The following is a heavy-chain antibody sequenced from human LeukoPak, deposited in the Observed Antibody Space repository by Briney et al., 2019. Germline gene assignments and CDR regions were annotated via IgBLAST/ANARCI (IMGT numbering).Heavy chain of an antibody. CDR3: ARAGITMVPFGVDAFDI. CDR1: GFTFSSYA. D-gene: IGHD3-10*01. CDR2: ISSSGSTI. V-gene: IGHV3-48*03. J-gene: IGHJ3*02. Sequence: GGSLRLSCAASGFTFSSYAMNWVRQAPGKGLEWVSYISSSGSTIYYADSVKGRFTISRDNAKNSLYLQMNSLRAEDTAVYYCARAGITMVPFGVDAFDIWGQGTMVAVSS.